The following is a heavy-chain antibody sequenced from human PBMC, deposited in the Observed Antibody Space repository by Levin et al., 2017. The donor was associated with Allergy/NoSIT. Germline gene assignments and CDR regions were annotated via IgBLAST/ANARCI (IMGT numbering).Heavy chain of an antibody. CDR3: ASGGIQLWAQVDY. CDR1: GFTVSSNY. V-gene: IGHV3-53*01. CDR2: IYSGGST. Sequence: GGSLRLSCAASGFTVSSNYMSWVRQAPGKGLEWVSDIYSGGSTYYADSVKGRFTISRDNSKNTLYLQMNSLRAEDTAVYYCASGGIQLWAQVDYWGQGTLVTVSS. J-gene: IGHJ4*02. D-gene: IGHD5-18*01.